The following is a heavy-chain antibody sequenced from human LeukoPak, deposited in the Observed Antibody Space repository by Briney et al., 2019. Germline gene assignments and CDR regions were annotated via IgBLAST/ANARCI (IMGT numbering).Heavy chain of an antibody. Sequence: KPSETLSLTCTVSGGSISSYYWSWIRQPPGKGLEWIGYIYYSGSTNYNPSLKSRVTISVDTSKNQFSLKLSSVTAADTAVYYCATGLGTIFGVVRGHYYYYMDVWGKGTTVTVSS. D-gene: IGHD3-3*01. J-gene: IGHJ6*03. V-gene: IGHV4-59*01. CDR3: ATGLGTIFGVVRGHYYYYMDV. CDR1: GGSISSYY. CDR2: IYYSGST.